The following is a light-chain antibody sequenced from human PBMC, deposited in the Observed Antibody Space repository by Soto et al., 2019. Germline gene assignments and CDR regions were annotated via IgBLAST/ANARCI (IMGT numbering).Light chain of an antibody. J-gene: IGKJ1*01. CDR3: QESFSSLWGT. CDR1: QSINTY. Sequence: DIQMTQSPSSLSASVGDRVTITCRTSQSINTYLNWYQQKPGKAPKLLIYGASSLRSGVPLRFSGSGYGTDFTLTISSLEPEDFATYYCQESFSSLWGTCGQGTKVEIK. V-gene: IGKV1-39*01. CDR2: GAS.